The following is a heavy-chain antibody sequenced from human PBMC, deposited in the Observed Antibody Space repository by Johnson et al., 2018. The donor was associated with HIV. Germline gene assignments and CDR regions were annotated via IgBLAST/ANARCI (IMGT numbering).Heavy chain of an antibody. J-gene: IGHJ3*02. CDR2: IRYDGSNK. D-gene: IGHD3-10*01. Sequence: QVTLVESGGGLVQPGGSLRLSCAASGFTFSNYAMHWVRQAPGKGLEWVAFIRYDGSNKYYADSVKGRFTISRDNSKNTLYLQMNSLRAEDTAVYYCARDRVWFGELYAFDIWGQGTMVTVSS. V-gene: IGHV3-30*02. CDR3: ARDRVWFGELYAFDI. CDR1: GFTFSNYA.